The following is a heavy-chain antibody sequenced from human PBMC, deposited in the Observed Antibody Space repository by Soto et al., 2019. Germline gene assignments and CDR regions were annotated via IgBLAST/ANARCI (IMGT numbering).Heavy chain of an antibody. D-gene: IGHD6-19*01. V-gene: IGHV3-30-3*01. CDR1: GFSFSSQS. J-gene: IGHJ6*01. Sequence: PGGSLRLSCAAYGFSFSSQSMRWVRQAPGKGLEWVAVITYDGSNQDYADSVKGRFSISRDNSKNTVYLQMNSLRVEDSAVYYCARDRSSTYYYYGMDLWGQGTTVTVSS. CDR2: ITYDGSNQ. CDR3: ARDRSSTYYYYGMDL.